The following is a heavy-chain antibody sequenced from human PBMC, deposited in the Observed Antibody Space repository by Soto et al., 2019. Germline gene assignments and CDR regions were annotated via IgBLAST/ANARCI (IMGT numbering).Heavy chain of an antibody. J-gene: IGHJ6*02. Sequence: SETRSLTCTVSGGSISTIGDYWGLIRHPPGKGLGWIGSIFDTGSSYCNRFRKSRVTISIDRSNNHFSLKLISVTAADTAVSYCASLCPYTYHYGIEVWRQGTTVIVSS. CDR2: IFDTGSS. CDR3: ASLCPYTYHYGIEV. CDR1: GGSISTIGDY. V-gene: IGHV4-39*02. D-gene: IGHD2-2*01.